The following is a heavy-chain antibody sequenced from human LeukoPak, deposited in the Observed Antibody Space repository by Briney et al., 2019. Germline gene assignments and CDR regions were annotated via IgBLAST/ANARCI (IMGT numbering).Heavy chain of an antibody. V-gene: IGHV3-21*01. CDR1: GFTFSSYA. CDR2: ISSIITYI. CDR3: ASRYGAPTAVDAFDI. Sequence: GGSLRLSCAASGFTFSSYAMSWVRQAPGKGLEWVSSISSIITYIFYADSVKGRFTVSRDNSKNTLYLQLNSLRAEDTAVYYCASRYGAPTAVDAFDIWGQGTMVTVSS. J-gene: IGHJ3*02. D-gene: IGHD4-17*01.